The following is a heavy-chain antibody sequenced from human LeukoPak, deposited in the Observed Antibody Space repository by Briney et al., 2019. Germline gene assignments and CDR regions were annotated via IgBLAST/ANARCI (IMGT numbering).Heavy chain of an antibody. CDR3: ARLGRGLIDY. V-gene: IGHV5-51*01. CDR2: IYPGESDT. D-gene: IGHD3-10*01. J-gene: IGHJ4*02. Sequence: GESLKSSCKGPGYSFTSYGIGWVRQMPGKGLGWMGIIYPGESDTRYSPSFQGKVTISADKSISTVYMQWSSLKATDTAMYYCARLGRGLIDYWGQGALVTASS. CDR1: GYSFTSYG.